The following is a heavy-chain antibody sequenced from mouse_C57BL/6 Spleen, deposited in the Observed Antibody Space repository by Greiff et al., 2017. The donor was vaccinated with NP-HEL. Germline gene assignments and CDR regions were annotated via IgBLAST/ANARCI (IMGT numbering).Heavy chain of an antibody. CDR1: GYAFSSSW. D-gene: IGHD1-1*01. J-gene: IGHJ4*01. CDR2: IYPGDGDT. CDR3: ARYYYGSSPLPMDY. V-gene: IGHV1-82*01. Sequence: QVQLQQSGPELVKPGASVKISCKASGYAFSSSWMNWVKQRPGKGLEWIGRIYPGDGDTNYNGKFKGKATLTADKSSSTAYMQLSSLTSEDSAVYFCARYYYGSSPLPMDYWGQGTSVTVSS.